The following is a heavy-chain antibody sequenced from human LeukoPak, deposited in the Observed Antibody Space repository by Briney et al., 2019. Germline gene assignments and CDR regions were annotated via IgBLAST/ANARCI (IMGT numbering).Heavy chain of an antibody. Sequence: SETLSLTCTVSGGSINSYYWSWIRQPPGKGLEWIGYIYYSGSTNYNPPLKSRVTVSVDTSKNQFSLKLSSVTAADTAVYYCARHEFAGPFAYWGQGALVTVSS. CDR3: ARHEFAGPFAY. CDR1: GGSINSYY. V-gene: IGHV4-59*08. J-gene: IGHJ4*02. CDR2: IYYSGST. D-gene: IGHD6-13*01.